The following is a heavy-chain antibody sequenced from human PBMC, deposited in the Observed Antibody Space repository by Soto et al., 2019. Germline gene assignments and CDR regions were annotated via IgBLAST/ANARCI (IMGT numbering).Heavy chain of an antibody. CDR3: ARKGGYCSGGSCYNNYYYGMDV. D-gene: IGHD2-15*01. J-gene: IGHJ6*02. CDR1: GGSFSGYY. V-gene: IGHV4-34*01. Sequence: SETLSLTCAVYGGSFSGYYWSWIRQPPGKGLEWIGEINHSGSTNYNPSLKSRVTISVDTSKNQFSLKLSSVTAADTAVYYCARKGGYCSGGSCYNNYYYGMDVWGQGTTVTVSS. CDR2: INHSGST.